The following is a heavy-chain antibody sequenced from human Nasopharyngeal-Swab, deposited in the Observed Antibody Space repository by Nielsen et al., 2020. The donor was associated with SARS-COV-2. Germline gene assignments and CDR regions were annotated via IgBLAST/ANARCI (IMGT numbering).Heavy chain of an antibody. V-gene: IGHV1-69*13. CDR1: GGTFSSYA. D-gene: IGHD2-15*01. Sequence: SVNVSCKASGGTFSSYAISWVRQAPGQGLEWMGGIIPIFGTANYAQKFQGRVTITADESTSTAYMELSSLRSEDTAVYYCARVGYCSGGSCSWFDPWGQGTLVTVSS. CDR3: ARVGYCSGGSCSWFDP. CDR2: IIPIFGTA. J-gene: IGHJ5*02.